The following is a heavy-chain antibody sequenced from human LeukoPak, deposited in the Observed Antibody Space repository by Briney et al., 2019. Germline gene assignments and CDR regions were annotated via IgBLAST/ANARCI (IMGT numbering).Heavy chain of an antibody. CDR1: GYTFTGYY. J-gene: IGHJ4*02. V-gene: IGHV1-69*13. CDR2: IIPIFGTA. CDR3: AREMGYCSSTSCRLFDY. Sequence: GASVKVSCKASGYTFTGYYMHWVRQAPGQGLEWMGGIIPIFGTANYAQKFQGRVTITADESTSTAYMELSSLRSEDTAVYYCAREMGYCSSTSCRLFDYWGQGTLVIVSS. D-gene: IGHD2-2*01.